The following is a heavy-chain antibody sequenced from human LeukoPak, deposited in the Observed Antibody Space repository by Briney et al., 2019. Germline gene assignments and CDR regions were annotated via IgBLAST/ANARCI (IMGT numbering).Heavy chain of an antibody. J-gene: IGHJ4*02. V-gene: IGHV4-61*02. CDR1: GGSISSGSYY. CDR3: ARVYYDSSGYSDYFDY. Sequence: SETLSLTCTVSGGSISSGSYYWSWIRQPAGKGLEWIGRIYTSGSANYNPSLKSRVTMSLDTSKNQFSLKLSSVTAADTAVYYCARVYYDSSGYSDYFDYWGQGTLVTVSS. D-gene: IGHD3-22*01. CDR2: IYTSGSA.